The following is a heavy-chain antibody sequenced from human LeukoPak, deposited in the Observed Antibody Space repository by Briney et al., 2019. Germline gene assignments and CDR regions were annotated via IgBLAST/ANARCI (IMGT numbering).Heavy chain of an antibody. J-gene: IGHJ4*02. CDR2: ISGSGGST. D-gene: IGHD1-26*01. Sequence: PGGSLRLSCAASGFTFSSYAMSWVRQAPGKGLEGVSAISGSGGSTYYADSVKGGFTISRDNSKNTLYLQMNSMRAEDTAVYHCAKDGSIVTSDYRRQATLVTVPS. V-gene: IGHV3-23*01. CDR3: AKDGSIVTSDY. CDR1: GFTFSSYA.